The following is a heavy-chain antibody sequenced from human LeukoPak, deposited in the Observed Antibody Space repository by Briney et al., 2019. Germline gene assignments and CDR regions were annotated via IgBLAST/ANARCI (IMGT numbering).Heavy chain of an antibody. D-gene: IGHD5-18*01. CDR1: GGTFSSYA. CDR3: ARDKIVDTAMGYGMDV. Sequence: SVKVSCKASGGTFSSYAISWVRQAPGQGLEWMGRIIPILGVENYAQKFQGRVTITADKSTSTAYTELSSLRSEDTAVYYCARDKIVDTAMGYGMDVWGQGTTVTVSS. CDR2: IIPILGVE. J-gene: IGHJ6*02. V-gene: IGHV1-69*04.